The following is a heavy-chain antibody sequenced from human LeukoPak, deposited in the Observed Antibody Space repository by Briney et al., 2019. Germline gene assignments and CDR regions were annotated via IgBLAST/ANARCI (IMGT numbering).Heavy chain of an antibody. V-gene: IGHV3-30*02. CDR2: IRYDGSYK. J-gene: IGHJ4*02. CDR1: RFTFSSYG. CDR3: AKDSTDYDSSGYPDY. Sequence: PGGSLRLSCAASRFTFSSYGMHWVRQAPGKGLEWVAFIRYDGSYKYYADSVKGRFTISRDNSKNTLYLQMNSLRTEDTAVYYCAKDSTDYDSSGYPDYWGQGTLVTVSS. D-gene: IGHD3-22*01.